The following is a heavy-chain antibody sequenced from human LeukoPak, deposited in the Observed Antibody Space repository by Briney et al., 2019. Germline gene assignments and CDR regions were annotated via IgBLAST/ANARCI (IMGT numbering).Heavy chain of an antibody. D-gene: IGHD3-22*01. CDR2: ITPIFGTA. CDR1: GGTFSSYA. CDR3: VGNYYDSSGYSNY. J-gene: IGHJ4*02. Sequence: SVKVSCKASGGTFSSYAISWVRQAPGQGLEWMGGITPIFGTANYAQKFQGRVTITADESTSTAYMELSSLRSEDTAVYYCVGNYYDSSGYSNYWGQGTLVTVSS. V-gene: IGHV1-69*01.